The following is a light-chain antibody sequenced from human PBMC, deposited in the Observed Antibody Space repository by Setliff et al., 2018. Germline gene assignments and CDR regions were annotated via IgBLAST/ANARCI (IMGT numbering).Light chain of an antibody. Sequence: QSVLTQPASVSGSPGQSITISCTGTSSDVGSYDLVSWYQQHPGKAPKLMIYEGSQRPSGVSNRFSGSMSGNTASLTISGLQAEDEADYYCYSYAGIRTSYVFGTGTKV. CDR2: EGS. CDR1: SSDVGSYDL. J-gene: IGLJ1*01. V-gene: IGLV2-23*01. CDR3: YSYAGIRTSYV.